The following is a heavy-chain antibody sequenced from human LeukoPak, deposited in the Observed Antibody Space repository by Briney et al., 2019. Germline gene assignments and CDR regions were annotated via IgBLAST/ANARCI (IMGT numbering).Heavy chain of an antibody. D-gene: IGHD2-15*01. Sequence: GGSLRLSRAASGFTFSSYAMSWVRQAPGKGLEWVSAISGSGGSTYYADSVKGRFTISRDNSKNTLYLQMNSLRAEDTAVYYCANIVVVVAATPPPGYWGQGTLVTVSS. J-gene: IGHJ4*02. CDR3: ANIVVVVAATPPPGY. CDR2: ISGSGGST. CDR1: GFTFSSYA. V-gene: IGHV3-23*01.